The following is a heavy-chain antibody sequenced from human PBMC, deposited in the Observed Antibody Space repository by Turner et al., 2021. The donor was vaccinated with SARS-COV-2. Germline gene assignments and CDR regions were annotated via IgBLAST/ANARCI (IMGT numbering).Heavy chain of an antibody. CDR1: VGSITKNYDY. V-gene: IGHV4-39*01. CDR3: ARLPERYFFDY. CDR2: IYYSGNT. Sequence: LQLQASGPGLVKPSETLSLTWTVSVGSITKNYDYWGWIRQPPGEGLEWIGSIYYSGNTYYNPSLKSRVTIAVDTSKSQFSLKLSSVTAADTAVYYCARLPERYFFDYGGQGALVTVSS. J-gene: IGHJ4*02.